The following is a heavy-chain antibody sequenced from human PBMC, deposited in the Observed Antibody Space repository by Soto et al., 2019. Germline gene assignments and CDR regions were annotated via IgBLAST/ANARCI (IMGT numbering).Heavy chain of an antibody. CDR2: IYYSGST. CDR1: GGSISSGDYY. J-gene: IGHJ4*02. D-gene: IGHD5-12*01. CDR3: ARGIEMATRTYFAY. Sequence: SETLSLTCTVSGGSISSGDYYWSWIRQPPGKGLEWIGYIYYSGSTYYNPSLKSRVTISVDTSKNQFSLKLSSVTAADTAVYYCARGIEMATRTYFAYWGQGSLVTVSS. V-gene: IGHV4-30-4*01.